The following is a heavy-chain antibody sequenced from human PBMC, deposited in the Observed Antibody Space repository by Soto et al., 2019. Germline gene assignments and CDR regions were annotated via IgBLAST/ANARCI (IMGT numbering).Heavy chain of an antibody. D-gene: IGHD3-10*01. Sequence: GGSLRLSCAASGFTFSGSSVHWVRQASGKGLEWVGRIRSKANSYATAYAASVKGRFTISRDDSKNTAYLQMNSLKTEDTAVYYCTSPLLWFGELLSDWSAFDIWGQGTMVTVSS. V-gene: IGHV3-73*01. CDR1: GFTFSGSS. CDR3: TSPLLWFGELLSDWSAFDI. J-gene: IGHJ3*02. CDR2: IRSKANSYAT.